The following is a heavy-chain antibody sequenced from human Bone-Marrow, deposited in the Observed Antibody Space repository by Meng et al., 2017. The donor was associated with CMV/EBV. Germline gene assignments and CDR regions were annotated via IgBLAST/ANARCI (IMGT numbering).Heavy chain of an antibody. J-gene: IGHJ5*02. Sequence: ASVTVSCKASGYTFTGYYMHWVRQAPGQGLEWMGWINPSSGGTNYAQKFQGRVTMTRDTSISAAYMELSRLRSDDTAVYSCARFEDGSGWCDPWGQGTLVTVSS. CDR2: INPSSGGT. D-gene: IGHD3-10*01. CDR1: GYTFTGYY. CDR3: ARFEDGSGWCDP. V-gene: IGHV1-2*02.